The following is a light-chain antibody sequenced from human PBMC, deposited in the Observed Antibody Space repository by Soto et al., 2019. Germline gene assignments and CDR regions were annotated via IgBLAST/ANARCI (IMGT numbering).Light chain of an antibody. CDR1: ISNIGTNT. J-gene: IGLJ3*02. CDR2: SNN. V-gene: IGLV1-44*01. CDR3: AAWDDSLNGWV. Sequence: QSVVTQPPSASGTPGQTVTISCSGSISNIGTNTVNWFQHLPGTAPKLLIYSNNQRPSGVTDRFSGSKSGTSASLAISGLQSEDEADYFCAAWDDSLNGWVFGGGTKLTVL.